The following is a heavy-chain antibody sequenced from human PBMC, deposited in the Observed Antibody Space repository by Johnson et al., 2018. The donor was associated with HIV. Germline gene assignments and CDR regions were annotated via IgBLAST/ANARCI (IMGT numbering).Heavy chain of an antibody. CDR1: GFTFSNHW. J-gene: IGHJ3*02. Sequence: ELQLVESGGGLVQSGVSLRLSCAASGFTFSNHWMHWVRQAPGKGLVWVSRINSDGSSRNYADSVKGRFTISRDNAKNTLYLQMNSLRAEDTAVYYCARVEWELDAFDIWGQGTMVTVSS. V-gene: IGHV3-74*02. CDR2: INSDGSSR. D-gene: IGHD1-26*01. CDR3: ARVEWELDAFDI.